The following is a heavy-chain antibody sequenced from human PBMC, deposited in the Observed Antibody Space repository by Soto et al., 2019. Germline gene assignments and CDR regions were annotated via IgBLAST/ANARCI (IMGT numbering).Heavy chain of an antibody. V-gene: IGHV4-30-4*01. J-gene: IGHJ6*02. CDR1: GGSISGGDYY. CDR3: ARDRYYGSGTYYNFYYGMDV. D-gene: IGHD3-10*01. Sequence: KTSETLSLTCTVSGGSISGGDYYWGWIRQPPGKGLEWIGNIYYSGSTYYSPSLESRVTISLDTSENQFSLKLSSVTAADTAVYFCARDRYYGSGTYYNFYYGMDVWGQGTTVTVSS. CDR2: IYYSGST.